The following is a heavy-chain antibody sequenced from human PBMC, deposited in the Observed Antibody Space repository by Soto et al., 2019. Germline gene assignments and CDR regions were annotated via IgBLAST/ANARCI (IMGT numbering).Heavy chain of an antibody. D-gene: IGHD3-22*01. V-gene: IGHV3-48*02. CDR2: ISSSSSTI. Sequence: EVQLVESGGGLVQPGGSLRLSCAASGFTFSSYSMNWVRQAPGKGLEWVSYISSSSSTIYYADSVKGRFTISRDNAKNXLYLQMNSLRDEDTAVYYCARGPRSYYYDQGAFDIWGQGTMVTVSS. CDR1: GFTFSSYS. CDR3: ARGPRSYYYDQGAFDI. J-gene: IGHJ3*02.